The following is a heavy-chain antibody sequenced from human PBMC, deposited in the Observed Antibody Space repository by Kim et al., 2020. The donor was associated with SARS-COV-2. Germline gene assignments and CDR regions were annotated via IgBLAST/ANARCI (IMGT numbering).Heavy chain of an antibody. CDR3: ARGVRDSSGYYYACDY. CDR1: GGSFSGYY. J-gene: IGHJ4*02. Sequence: SETLSLTCAVYGGSFSGYYWSWIRQPPGKGLEWIGEINHSGSTNYNPSLKSRVTISVDTSKNQFSLKLSSVTAADTAVYYCARGVRDSSGYYYACDYWGQGTLVTVSS. D-gene: IGHD3-22*01. V-gene: IGHV4-34*01. CDR2: INHSGST.